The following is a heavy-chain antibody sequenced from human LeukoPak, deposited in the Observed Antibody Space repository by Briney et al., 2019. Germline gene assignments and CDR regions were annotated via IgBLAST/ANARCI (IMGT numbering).Heavy chain of an antibody. J-gene: IGHJ6*02. CDR2: ISYDGSNK. CDR1: GFTFSSYG. Sequence: PGGSLRLSCAASGFTFSSYGMHWVRQAPGKGLEWVAVISYDGSNKYYADSVKGRFTISRDNSKNTLYLQMNSLRAEDTAVYYCAKTGAYGDYDTYYGMDVWGQGTTVTVSS. V-gene: IGHV3-30*18. CDR3: AKTGAYGDYDTYYGMDV. D-gene: IGHD4-17*01.